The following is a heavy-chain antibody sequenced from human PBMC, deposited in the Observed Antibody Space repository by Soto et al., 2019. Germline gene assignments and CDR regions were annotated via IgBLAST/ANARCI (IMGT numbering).Heavy chain of an antibody. D-gene: IGHD5-18*01. Sequence: EVHLVGSGGGLVQPGGSLRLSCVGSGFTFSNYWMHWVRQVPGKGPVWVSRVNPAGTASSYADFVKGRFTVSRDNAKNTLYLEMNSLSADGTAVYYCATGGYSYGWGYWGQGTLVTVSS. CDR3: ATGGYSYGWGY. CDR2: VNPAGTAS. CDR1: GFTFSNYW. V-gene: IGHV3-74*01. J-gene: IGHJ4*02.